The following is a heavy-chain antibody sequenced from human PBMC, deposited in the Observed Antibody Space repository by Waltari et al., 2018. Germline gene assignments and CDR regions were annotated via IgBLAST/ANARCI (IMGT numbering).Heavy chain of an antibody. CDR3: ARRDYSDAFDI. CDR1: GYSISSGYY. Sequence: QVQLQESGPGLVKPSETLSLTCAVSGYSISSGYYWGWIRQPPGKGLEWIGSIDHSGSTYYNPSLKSRVTISVDTSKNQFSLKLSSVTAADTAVYYCARRDYSDAFDIWGQGTMVTVSS. CDR2: IDHSGST. D-gene: IGHD4-17*01. V-gene: IGHV4-38-2*01. J-gene: IGHJ3*02.